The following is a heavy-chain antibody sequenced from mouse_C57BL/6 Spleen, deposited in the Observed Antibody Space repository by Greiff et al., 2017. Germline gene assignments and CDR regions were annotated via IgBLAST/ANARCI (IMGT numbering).Heavy chain of an antibody. D-gene: IGHD3-3*01. Sequence: VQLQQPGAELVRPGSSVKLSCKASGYTFTSYWMDWVKQRPGQGLEWIGNIYPSDSETHYNQKFKNKATLTVDKSSSTAYMQLSSLTSEDSAVSYCARQGEGRYYEYWGQGTTLTVST. CDR2: IYPSDSET. V-gene: IGHV1-61*01. CDR3: ARQGEGRYYEY. J-gene: IGHJ2*01. CDR1: GYTFTSYW.